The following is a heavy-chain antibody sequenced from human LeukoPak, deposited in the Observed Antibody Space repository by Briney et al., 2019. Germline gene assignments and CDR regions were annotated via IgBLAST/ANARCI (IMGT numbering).Heavy chain of an antibody. Sequence: GGSLRLSCAASGFPFSTYAMNWVRQAPGKGLEWVSTIGNSGGNTYYADSVKGRFTISRDNSKNTLYLQMNNLRAEDTAVYYCAKSYYYDNSGDWGQGTLVTVSP. CDR3: AKSYYYDNSGD. V-gene: IGHV3-23*01. J-gene: IGHJ4*02. CDR1: GFPFSTYA. CDR2: IGNSGGNT. D-gene: IGHD3-22*01.